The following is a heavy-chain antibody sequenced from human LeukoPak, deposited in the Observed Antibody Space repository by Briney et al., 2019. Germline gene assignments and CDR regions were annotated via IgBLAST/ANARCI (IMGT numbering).Heavy chain of an antibody. V-gene: IGHV3-20*04. CDR3: ARDLMGIAYRGAFYY. Sequence: GGTLRLSCAASGFTFSSHGMNWVRQAPGKGLEWVSGINWNGGSTGYADSVKGRFTISRDNAKNSLYLQMNSLRAEDTAVYYCARDLMGIAYRGAFYYWGQGTLVTVSS. CDR2: INWNGGST. J-gene: IGHJ4*02. CDR1: GFTFSSHG. D-gene: IGHD6-13*01.